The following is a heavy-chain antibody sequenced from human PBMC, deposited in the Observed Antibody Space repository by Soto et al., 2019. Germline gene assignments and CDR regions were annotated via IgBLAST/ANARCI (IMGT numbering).Heavy chain of an antibody. CDR3: ARAYTGRLPRRADDDYALEV. D-gene: IGHD2-2*02. V-gene: IGHV3-13*05. J-gene: IGHJ6*02. CDR1: GFTFSNFD. CDR2: IGAARDP. Sequence: PGGSLRLSCATSGFTFSNFDVHWVRQVPGKGLEWVSAIGAARDPYYLGSVKGRFTISRENAKNSVYLQMNDLRAGDSAVYYCARAYTGRLPRRADDDYALEVWGQGTTVTV.